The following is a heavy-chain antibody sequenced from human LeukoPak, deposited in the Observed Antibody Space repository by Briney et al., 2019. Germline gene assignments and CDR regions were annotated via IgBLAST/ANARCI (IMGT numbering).Heavy chain of an antibody. CDR3: ARDKAPTGYCSSTSCYDPYYFDY. J-gene: IGHJ4*02. D-gene: IGHD2-2*01. CDR1: GYTFTGYY. CDR2: INPSSGGT. V-gene: IGHV1-2*02. Sequence: ASVKVSCKASGYTFTGYYMHWVRQAPRQGLEWMGWINPSSGGTNYAQKFQGRVTMTRDTSISTAYMELSRLRSDDTAVYYCARDKAPTGYCSSTSCYDPYYFDYWGQGTLVTVSS.